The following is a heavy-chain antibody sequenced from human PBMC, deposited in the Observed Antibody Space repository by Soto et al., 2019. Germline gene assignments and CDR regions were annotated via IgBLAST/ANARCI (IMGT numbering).Heavy chain of an antibody. CDR3: VRDRGSSSWYEFDY. D-gene: IGHD6-13*01. Sequence: QVQLVQSGAEVKKPGASVKVSCKASGYTFTRDGISWVRQAPGQGLEWMGWINTYNGNTNYAQKFQGRVTMTTDRSTTTADMELRSLRSEATGVYYCVRDRGSSSWYEFDYWGQGTLVTVSS. J-gene: IGHJ4*02. V-gene: IGHV1-18*01. CDR1: GYTFTRDG. CDR2: INTYNGNT.